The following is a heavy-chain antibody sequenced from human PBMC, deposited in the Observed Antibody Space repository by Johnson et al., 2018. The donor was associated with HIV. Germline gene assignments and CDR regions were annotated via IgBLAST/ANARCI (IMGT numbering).Heavy chain of an antibody. V-gene: IGHV3-20*04. CDR3: AKDIASGYTNGGTLDI. CDR1: GFTFVDYG. D-gene: IGHD6-19*01. CDR2: INWNGGST. Sequence: VQLVESGGGVVRPGGSLRLSCAASGFTFVDYGLSWVRQAPGTGLEWVSGINWNGGSTYYAGSVQGRFTISRDNSKNTLYLQMNSLRPEDTGLYYCAKDIASGYTNGGTLDIWGQGTMVTVSS. J-gene: IGHJ3*02.